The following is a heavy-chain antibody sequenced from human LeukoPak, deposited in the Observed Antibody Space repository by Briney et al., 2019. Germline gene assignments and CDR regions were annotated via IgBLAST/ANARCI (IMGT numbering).Heavy chain of an antibody. Sequence: ASVKVSCKASGYIFTKYVVHWVRQAPGQRPEWMGWIRAGNGDRKYSQNFQDKLTITRDTSASTVYMELSSLTSEDTALYYCARDDCGDTCYPGGYWGQGALVTVSS. J-gene: IGHJ4*02. CDR2: IRAGNGDR. CDR1: GYIFTKYV. CDR3: ARDDCGDTCYPGGY. V-gene: IGHV1-3*01. D-gene: IGHD2-21*01.